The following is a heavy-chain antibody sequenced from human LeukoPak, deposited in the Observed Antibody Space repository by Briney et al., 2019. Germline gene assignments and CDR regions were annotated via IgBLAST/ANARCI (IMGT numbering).Heavy chain of an antibody. D-gene: IGHD2-2*01. Sequence: GGSLRLSCAASGFSFSNDWMCWVRQAPGKGLEWVANINQEESKKYYVDSVKGRFTISRDNAKNSLYLQMSSLRAEDTAVYYCARDHAYRTDYWGQGTLVTVSS. CDR3: ARDHAYRTDY. CDR2: INQEESKK. CDR1: GFSFSNDW. J-gene: IGHJ4*02. V-gene: IGHV3-7*01.